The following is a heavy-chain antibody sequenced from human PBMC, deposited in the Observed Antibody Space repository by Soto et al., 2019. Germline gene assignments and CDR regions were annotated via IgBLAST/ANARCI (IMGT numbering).Heavy chain of an antibody. J-gene: IGHJ3*02. Sequence: EVQLVESGGGLVKPGGSLRLSCAASGFTFSSYSMNWVRQAPGKGLEWVSSISSSSSYIYYADSVKGRFTISRDNAKNSLYLQMNSLRAEDTAVYYCASLASLGLGLDGAFDIWGQGTMVTVSS. CDR3: ASLASLGLGLDGAFDI. V-gene: IGHV3-21*01. CDR1: GFTFSSYS. CDR2: ISSSSSYI. D-gene: IGHD1-26*01.